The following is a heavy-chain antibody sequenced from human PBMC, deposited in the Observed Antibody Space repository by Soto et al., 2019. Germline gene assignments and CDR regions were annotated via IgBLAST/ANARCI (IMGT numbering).Heavy chain of an antibody. V-gene: IGHV2-5*02. CDR2: TYWDDDK. J-gene: IGHJ6*01. Sequence: QITLNASGPTVVRPTETLTLTCRFSGFSLTTSGVGVGWIRQSPGKAPEWLALTYWDDDKRYSASLKSRLTVTKDTSKNLVVLTVSDLDPTDTATYYCAHRVLRTVFGLVTPTAIYCDFWVQGTTVAVS. CDR3: AHRVLRTVFGLVTPTAIYCDF. CDR1: GFSLTTSGVG. D-gene: IGHD3-3*01.